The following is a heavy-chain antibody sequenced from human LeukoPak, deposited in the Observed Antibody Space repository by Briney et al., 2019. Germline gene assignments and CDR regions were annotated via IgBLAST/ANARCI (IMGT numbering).Heavy chain of an antibody. CDR3: ARHMVRADAFDI. J-gene: IGHJ3*02. V-gene: IGHV5-10-1*01. CDR1: GYSFTSYW. Sequence: GDSLRISCKGSGYSFTSYWISWVRQMPGKGLEGMVRIDPSDSYTNYSPSFQGYVTISADKSISPAYLQWSSMNASDTAMYYCARHMVRADAFDIWGQGTMVTVSS. CDR2: IDPSDSYT. D-gene: IGHD3-10*01.